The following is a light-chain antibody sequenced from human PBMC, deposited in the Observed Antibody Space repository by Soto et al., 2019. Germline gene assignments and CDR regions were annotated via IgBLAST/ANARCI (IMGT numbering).Light chain of an antibody. J-gene: IGLJ3*02. CDR3: RPNAGNNTHVV. V-gene: IGLV2-11*01. CDR2: DVS. Sequence: QSALTQPRSVSGSPGQSVTISCTGTSSDVGGYNYVSWYRQHPGKAPKLMIYDVSKRPSGVPDRFSGSKSGNTASLTISGLHGDDDADHYCRPNAGNNTHVVSAGGTKLTVL. CDR1: SSDVGGYNY.